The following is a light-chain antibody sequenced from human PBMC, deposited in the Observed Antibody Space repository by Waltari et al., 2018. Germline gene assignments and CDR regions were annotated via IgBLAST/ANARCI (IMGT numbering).Light chain of an antibody. CDR1: QSISSN. J-gene: IGKJ2*02. V-gene: IGKV3-15*01. CDR3: QQYKNWPRT. CDR2: GAS. Sequence: DIVMTQSPPTLSVSPGQRSTLSCRASQSISSNLVWYQQKPGQAPRPLIYGASTRATGIPDRFSGSGSGTEFTLTISSLQSEDFAVYYCQQYKNWPRTFGQGTKLQIK.